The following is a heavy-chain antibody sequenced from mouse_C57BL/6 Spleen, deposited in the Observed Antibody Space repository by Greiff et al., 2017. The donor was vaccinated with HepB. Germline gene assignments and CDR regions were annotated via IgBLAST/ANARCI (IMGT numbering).Heavy chain of an antibody. CDR1: GFNIKDDY. CDR2: IDPENGDT. Sequence: DVQLQESGAELVRPGASVKLSCTASGFNIKDDYMHWVKQRPEQGLEWIGWIDPENGDTEYASKFQGKATITADTSSNTAYLQLSSLTSEDTAVYYCTTGGNYDAMDYWGQGTSVTVSS. V-gene: IGHV14-4*01. J-gene: IGHJ4*01. CDR3: TTGGNYDAMDY. D-gene: IGHD2-1*01.